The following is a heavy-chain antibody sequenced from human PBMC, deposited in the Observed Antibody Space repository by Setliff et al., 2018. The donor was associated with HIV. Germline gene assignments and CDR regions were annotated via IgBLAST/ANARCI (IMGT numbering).Heavy chain of an antibody. D-gene: IGHD3-10*01. J-gene: IGHJ4*02. V-gene: IGHV4-59*02. CDR2: TSNSGNT. Sequence: SETLSLTCTVSGGSVSTSYWSWIRQPPGKGLECIAYTSNSGNTNYNPSLKSRVTISVETSKNQFSLKLNSVTAADTAVYYCARERGVASGSTWLSFDRWGQGVLVTVSS. CDR3: ARERGVASGSTWLSFDR. CDR1: GGSVSTSY.